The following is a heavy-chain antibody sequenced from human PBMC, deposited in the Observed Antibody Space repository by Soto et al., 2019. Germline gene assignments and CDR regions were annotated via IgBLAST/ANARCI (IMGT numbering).Heavy chain of an antibody. V-gene: IGHV1-24*01. Sequence: QVQVVQSGAEVRKPGASVKLSCKVPPYSVTEFPIHWMRPAPGKGLEWMGGSNPEEGETFFALKFQGRVTMTEDPSTDTVYMELISLRSEDTALYYCAIGGRAAEFDYWGQGTLVTVSS. CDR3: AIGGRAAEFDY. J-gene: IGHJ4*02. CDR2: SNPEEGET. D-gene: IGHD2-15*01. CDR1: PYSVTEFP.